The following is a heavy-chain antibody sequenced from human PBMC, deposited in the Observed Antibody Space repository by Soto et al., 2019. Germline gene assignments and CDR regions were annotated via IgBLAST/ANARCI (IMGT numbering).Heavy chain of an antibody. CDR3: ARGAGIAVAGTDYYGMDV. CDR2: INPNSGGT. Sequence: GASVKVSCKASGYTFTGYYMHWVRQAPGQGLEWMGWINPNSGGTNYAQKFQGRVTMTRDTSISTAYMELSRLRSDDTAVYYCARGAGIAVAGTDYYGMDVWGQGTTVTVSS. D-gene: IGHD6-19*01. CDR1: GYTFTGYY. J-gene: IGHJ6*02. V-gene: IGHV1-2*02.